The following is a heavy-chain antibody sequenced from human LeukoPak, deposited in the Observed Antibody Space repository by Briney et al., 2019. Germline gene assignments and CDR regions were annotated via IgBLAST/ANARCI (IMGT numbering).Heavy chain of an antibody. CDR3: ASSGYSYGSYYFDY. J-gene: IGHJ4*02. Sequence: GSLRLSCAASGFTFSSYWMSWVRQAPGKGLEWVANIKQDGSEKYYVDSVKGRFTISRDNAKNSLYLQMNSLRAEDTAVYYCASSGYSYGSYYFDYWGQGTLVTVSS. CDR2: IKQDGSEK. D-gene: IGHD5-18*01. CDR1: GFTFSSYW. V-gene: IGHV3-7*01.